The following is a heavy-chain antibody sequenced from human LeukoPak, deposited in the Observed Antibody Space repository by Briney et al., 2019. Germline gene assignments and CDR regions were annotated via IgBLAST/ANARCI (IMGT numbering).Heavy chain of an antibody. Sequence: PGGSLRLSCAASGFTFSSYAMSWVRQAPGKGLEWVSAISGSGGSTYYADSVKGRFTISRDNSKNTLYLQMNSLRAEDTAVYYCAKGPSPPRRTTVTTHTHDAFDIWGQGTTVTVSS. V-gene: IGHV3-23*01. J-gene: IGHJ3*02. D-gene: IGHD4-17*01. CDR3: AKGPSPPRRTTVTTHTHDAFDI. CDR1: GFTFSSYA. CDR2: ISGSGGST.